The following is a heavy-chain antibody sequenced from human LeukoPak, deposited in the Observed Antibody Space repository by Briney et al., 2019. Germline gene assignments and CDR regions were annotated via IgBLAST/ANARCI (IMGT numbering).Heavy chain of an antibody. CDR2: IYYSGST. D-gene: IGHD1-26*01. J-gene: IGHJ3*02. CDR3: ARDRGGSYLPVSDAFGI. CDR1: GDSISSGDYY. V-gene: IGHV4-61*08. Sequence: SETLSLTCTVSGDSISSGDYYWSWIRQPPGKGLEWIGYIYYSGSTNYNPSLKSRVTISVDTSKNQFSLKLSSVTAADTAVYYCARDRGGSYLPVSDAFGIWGQGTMVTVSS.